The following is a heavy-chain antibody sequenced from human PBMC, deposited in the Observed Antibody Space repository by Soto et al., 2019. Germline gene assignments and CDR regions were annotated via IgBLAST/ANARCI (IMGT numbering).Heavy chain of an antibody. D-gene: IGHD6-6*01. Sequence: SETLSLTCTVSGGSINSYYWSWIRQPPGKGLEWIGYIYYSGSTNYNPSLKSRVTISVDTSKNQLSLKLSSVTAADTAVYYCARVFKRYGSSPGPLEYWGQGTLVTVSS. CDR1: GGSINSYY. CDR2: IYYSGST. J-gene: IGHJ4*02. V-gene: IGHV4-59*08. CDR3: ARVFKRYGSSPGPLEY.